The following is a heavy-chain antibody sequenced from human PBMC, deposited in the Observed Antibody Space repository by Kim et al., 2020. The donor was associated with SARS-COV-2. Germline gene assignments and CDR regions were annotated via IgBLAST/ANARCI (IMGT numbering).Heavy chain of an antibody. Sequence: ASVKVSCKASGYTFTGYYMHWVRQAPGQGLEWMGRINPNSGGTNYAQKFQGRVTMTRDTSISTAYMELSRLRSDDTAVYYCASIGSWYYYDSSGYGGAYWGQGTLVTVSS. V-gene: IGHV1-2*06. CDR3: ASIGSWYYYDSSGYGGAY. CDR1: GYTFTGYY. J-gene: IGHJ4*02. D-gene: IGHD3-22*01. CDR2: INPNSGGT.